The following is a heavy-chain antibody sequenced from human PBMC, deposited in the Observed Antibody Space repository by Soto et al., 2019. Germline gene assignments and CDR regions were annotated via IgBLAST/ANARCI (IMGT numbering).Heavy chain of an antibody. J-gene: IGHJ4*02. V-gene: IGHV3-48*01. CDR3: ASRYGSGSFLIDY. CDR2: ISSSSSTI. Sequence: PGGSLRLSCAASGFTFSSYSTNWVRHAPGKGLKWVSYISSSSSTIYYADSVKGRFTISRDNAKNSRYLQMNSLRAEDTTVYYCASRYGSGSFLIDYWGQGTLVTVSS. D-gene: IGHD3-10*01. CDR1: GFTFSSYS.